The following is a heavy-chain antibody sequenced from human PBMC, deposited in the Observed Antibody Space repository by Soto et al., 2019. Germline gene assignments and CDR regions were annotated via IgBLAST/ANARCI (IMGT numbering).Heavy chain of an antibody. CDR2: IKSKTDGGTI. CDR1: VFTFNSAW. CDR3: SFQKSNTVTTFEN. Sequence: TGGSLRVSCVSSVFTFNSAWMSWIRQAPGKGLEWVGRIKSKTDGGTIDYAAPVKGRFTISRDDSKSTLYLQMNSLKNEDTAVYYCSFQKSNTVTTFENWGQGTMVTVSS. V-gene: IGHV3-15*01. D-gene: IGHD4-17*01. J-gene: IGHJ4*01.